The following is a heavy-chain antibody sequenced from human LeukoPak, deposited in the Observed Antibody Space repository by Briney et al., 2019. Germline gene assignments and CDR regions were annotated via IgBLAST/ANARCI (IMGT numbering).Heavy chain of an antibody. V-gene: IGHV4-30-2*01. CDR3: ARVLVGIFDY. Sequence: SETLSLTCAVSGGSISSGGYSWSWIRQPPGKGLEWIGYIYHSGSTYYNPSLKSRVTISVDRSKNQFSLKLSSVTAADTAVYYCARVLVGIFDYWGQGTLVTVSS. CDR2: IYHSGST. D-gene: IGHD2-2*01. J-gene: IGHJ4*02. CDR1: GGSISSGGYS.